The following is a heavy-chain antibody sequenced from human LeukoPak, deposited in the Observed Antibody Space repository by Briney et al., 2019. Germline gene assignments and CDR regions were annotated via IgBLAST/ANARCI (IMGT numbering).Heavy chain of an antibody. J-gene: IGHJ4*01. D-gene: IGHD3-9*01. CDR3: ARGNYDILTGYYRSFDY. V-gene: IGHV1-69*13. Sequence: ASVKVSCKASGGSFSGYAISWVRQAPGQGLEWMGGIIPIFGTANYAQKFQGRVTITADESTSTAYMELSSLRSEDTAVYYCARGNYDILTGYYRSFDYWGQGTLVTVSS. CDR2: IIPIFGTA. CDR1: GGSFSGYA.